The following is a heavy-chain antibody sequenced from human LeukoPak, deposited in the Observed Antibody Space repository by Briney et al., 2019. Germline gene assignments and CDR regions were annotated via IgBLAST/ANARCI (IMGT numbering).Heavy chain of an antibody. CDR2: IYYSGST. Sequence: PSETLSLTCTVSGGSISSSSYYWGWIRQPPGKGLEWIGSIYYSGSTYYNPSLKSRVTISVDTSKNQFSLKLSSVTAADTAVYYCARVLLVRGVTIYYFDYWGQGTLVTVSS. V-gene: IGHV4-39*07. D-gene: IGHD3-10*01. J-gene: IGHJ4*02. CDR1: GGSISSSSYY. CDR3: ARVLLVRGVTIYYFDY.